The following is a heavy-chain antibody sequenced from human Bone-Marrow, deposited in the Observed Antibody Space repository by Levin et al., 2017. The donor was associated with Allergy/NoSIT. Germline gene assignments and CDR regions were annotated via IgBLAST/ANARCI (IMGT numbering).Heavy chain of an antibody. J-gene: IGHJ5*02. V-gene: IGHV4-31*03. CDR2: INYSGST. Sequence: SETLSLTCSVSGGSISSGGHYWSWIRQHPGKGLEWIVYINYSGSTYYNPSLESRVTISVDTSKSQFSLKLTSVTAADTAVYYCARDGSETGSWVDPWGQGTLVIVAS. D-gene: IGHD3-10*01. CDR3: ARDGSETGSWVDP. CDR1: GGSISSGGHY.